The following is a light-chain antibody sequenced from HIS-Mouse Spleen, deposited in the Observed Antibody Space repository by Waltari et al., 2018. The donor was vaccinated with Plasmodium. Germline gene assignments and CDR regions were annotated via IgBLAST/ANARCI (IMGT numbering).Light chain of an antibody. J-gene: IGLJ3*02. CDR1: ALPTHN. CDR2: KDS. CDR3: QSADSSGTPNWV. Sequence: SSELTQPPSVSVSPGQTARITCSGDALPTHNSTGYQQKPGQAPVLGIYKDSERPSGIPERFSGSSSGTTVTLTISGVQAEDEADYYCQSADSSGTPNWVFGGGTKLTVL. V-gene: IGLV3-25*03.